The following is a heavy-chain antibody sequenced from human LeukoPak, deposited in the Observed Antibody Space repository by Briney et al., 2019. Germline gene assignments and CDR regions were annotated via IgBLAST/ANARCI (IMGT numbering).Heavy chain of an antibody. CDR1: GYTFTSYW. Sequence: GESLGICCKGSGYTFTSYWISWVRQMPGKGLEWMGKIDPSDSYTTYNPSFQGHVTISADKSISAAYLQWSSLKASDTAMYYCARHSHYDFWSGYLDYWGQGTLVTVSS. CDR3: ARHSHYDFWSGYLDY. CDR2: IDPSDSYT. J-gene: IGHJ4*02. V-gene: IGHV5-10-1*01. D-gene: IGHD3-3*01.